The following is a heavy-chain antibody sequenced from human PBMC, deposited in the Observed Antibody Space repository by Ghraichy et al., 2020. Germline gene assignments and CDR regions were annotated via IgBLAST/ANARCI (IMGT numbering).Heavy chain of an antibody. CDR3: ARARSGYYLDY. CDR1: GFTFSNSW. D-gene: IGHD3-22*01. V-gene: IGHV3-7*03. J-gene: IGHJ4*02. CDR2: IKSDGTAE. Sequence: GGSLRLSCAASGFTFSNSWMDWVRQAPGKGLEWVAHIKSDGTAEYYVDSVRGRFTISRDNAKNSLYLQMNSLRVEDTAVYFCARARSGYYLDYWGQGTLVTVSS.